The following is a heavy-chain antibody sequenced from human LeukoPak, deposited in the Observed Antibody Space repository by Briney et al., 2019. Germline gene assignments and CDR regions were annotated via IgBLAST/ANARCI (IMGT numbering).Heavy chain of an antibody. CDR2: IYYSGST. J-gene: IGHJ4*02. Sequence: SETLSLTCTVSGGSISSYYWSWIRQPPGKGLEWIGYIYYSGSTNYNPSLKSRVTISVDTSKNQFSLKLSSVTAADTAVYYCARVRIAVAGFFDYWGQGTLVTVSS. D-gene: IGHD6-19*01. V-gene: IGHV4-59*12. CDR3: ARVRIAVAGFFDY. CDR1: GGSISSYY.